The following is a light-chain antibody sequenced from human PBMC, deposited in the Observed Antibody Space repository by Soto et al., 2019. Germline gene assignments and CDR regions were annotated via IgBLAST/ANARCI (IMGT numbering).Light chain of an antibody. J-gene: IGKJ4*01. V-gene: IGKV1-12*01. CDR2: AAS. CDR1: QDLDRW. Sequence: DIQMTQSPSSLSASVGDRVTITCRASQDLDRWLAWYQQKPGEAPKVLTFAASSLQSGLPSRFSGGGSGTDFSLTISSLQPEDFATYYCKQSRSFPLTFGGGTKVDIK. CDR3: KQSRSFPLT.